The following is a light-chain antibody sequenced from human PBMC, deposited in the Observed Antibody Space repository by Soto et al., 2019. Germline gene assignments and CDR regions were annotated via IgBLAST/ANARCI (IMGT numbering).Light chain of an antibody. Sequence: QSALTQPPSVSGAPGQMVTISCTGSSSNIGAGYDVHWYQQLPGTAPKLLIYGNSNRPSGVPDRFSGSKSGTSASLAITGLQAEDEADYYCQSYDSSLSGVVFGGGTKVTVL. CDR1: SSNIGAGYD. CDR3: QSYDSSLSGVV. J-gene: IGLJ2*01. V-gene: IGLV1-40*01. CDR2: GNS.